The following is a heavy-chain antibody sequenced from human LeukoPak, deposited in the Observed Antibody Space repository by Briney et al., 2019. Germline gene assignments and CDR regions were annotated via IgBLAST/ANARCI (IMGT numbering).Heavy chain of an antibody. CDR1: GYTFTSYG. V-gene: IGHV1-18*01. D-gene: IGHD3-9*01. CDR3: ARVRDDILTGYRTSFDY. J-gene: IGHJ4*02. CDR2: NSSYNGNT. Sequence: TVKLSCKVSGYTFTSYGISWVRQAPGQGLEWMGWNSSYNGNTNYAQKLQSRVTMTTDTSTSTAYMERRSLRSDDTAVYYCARVRDDILTGYRTSFDYWGQGTLVTVSS.